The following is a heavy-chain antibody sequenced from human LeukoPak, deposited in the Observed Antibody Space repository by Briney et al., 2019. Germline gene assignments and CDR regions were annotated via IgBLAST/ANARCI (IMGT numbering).Heavy chain of an antibody. J-gene: IGHJ4*02. D-gene: IGHD2-15*01. CDR2: ISNNGGYT. CDR1: GFTFSSSA. CDR3: AKQLGYCSDGSCYFPY. Sequence: GGSLRLSCAASGFTFSSSAMSWVRQAPGKGLEWVSAISNNGGYTYYADSVQGRFTISRDNPKSTLCLQMNSLRAEDTAVYYCAKQLGYCSDGSCYFPYWGQGTLVTVSS. V-gene: IGHV3-23*01.